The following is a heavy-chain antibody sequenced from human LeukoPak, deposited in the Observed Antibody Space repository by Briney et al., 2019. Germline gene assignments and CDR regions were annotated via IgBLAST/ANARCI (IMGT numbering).Heavy chain of an antibody. V-gene: IGHV3-30*02. CDR1: GFTFSSYG. CDR2: IRYDGSNK. CDR3: AKDPGGSYSHFDS. J-gene: IGHJ4*02. Sequence: GGSLRLSCAASGFTFSSYGMHWVRQAPGKGLEWVAFIRYDGSNKYHADSVRGRFTISRDNSKNTLYLQMNSLRSEDTAVYYCAKDPGGSYSHFDSWGQGTLVTLSS. D-gene: IGHD1-26*01.